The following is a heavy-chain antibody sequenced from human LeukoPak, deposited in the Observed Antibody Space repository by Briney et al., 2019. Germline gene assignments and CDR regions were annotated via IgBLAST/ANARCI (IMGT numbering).Heavy chain of an antibody. J-gene: IGHJ4*02. V-gene: IGHV3-21*01. CDR3: ARGNWNYADFDY. Sequence: GGSLRLSCAASGFTFSSYSMNWVRQAPGKGLEWVSSISSSSSYIYYADSAKGRFTISRDNAKNSLYLQMNSLRAEDTAVYYCARGNWNYADFDYWGQGTLVTVSS. D-gene: IGHD1-7*01. CDR2: ISSSSSYI. CDR1: GFTFSSYS.